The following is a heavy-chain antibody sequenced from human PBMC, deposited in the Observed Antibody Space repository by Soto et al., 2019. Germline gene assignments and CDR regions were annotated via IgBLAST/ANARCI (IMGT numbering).Heavy chain of an antibody. CDR1: GFTFSNAW. CDR3: TTKRPHDYGDYGGFLGAFDI. CDR2: IKIKTDGGTT. Sequence: GGSLRLSCAASGFTFSNAWMSWVRQAPGKGLEWVGRIKIKTDGGTTDYAAPVKGRFTISRDDSKNTLYLQMNSLKTEDTAVYYCTTKRPHDYGDYGGFLGAFDIWGQGTMVTVSS. D-gene: IGHD4-17*01. V-gene: IGHV3-15*01. J-gene: IGHJ3*02.